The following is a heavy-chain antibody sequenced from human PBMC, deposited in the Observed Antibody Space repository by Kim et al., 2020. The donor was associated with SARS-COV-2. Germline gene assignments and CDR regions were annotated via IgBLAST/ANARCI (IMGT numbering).Heavy chain of an antibody. V-gene: IGHV1-46*01. D-gene: IGHD1-26*01. CDR2: INPSGGST. J-gene: IGHJ6*02. Sequence: ASVKVSCKASGYTFTNHYLLWVRQAPGQGLEWVGIINPSGGSTRYAQRFQGRVTMTSDTSTNTVYMELNNLTSEDRAVYYCARDIGSYGGVDYALDVWGQGTTVTVSS. CDR1: GYTFTNHY. CDR3: ARDIGSYGGVDYALDV.